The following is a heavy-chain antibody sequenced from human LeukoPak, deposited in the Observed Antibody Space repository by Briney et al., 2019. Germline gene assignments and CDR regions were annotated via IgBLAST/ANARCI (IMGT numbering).Heavy chain of an antibody. CDR2: ISPIFGTA. D-gene: IGHD2-8*01. Sequence: GSSVKVSCKASGCTSSNYAISWVRQAPGQGLEWIGGISPIFGTANYAQKFQGRVTITADESTSTAYMELSSLRSEDTAVYYCARGLHCINGVCYNRNYYYMDVWGKGTTVTVSS. V-gene: IGHV1-69*01. CDR1: GCTSSNYA. CDR3: ARGLHCINGVCYNRNYYYMDV. J-gene: IGHJ6*03.